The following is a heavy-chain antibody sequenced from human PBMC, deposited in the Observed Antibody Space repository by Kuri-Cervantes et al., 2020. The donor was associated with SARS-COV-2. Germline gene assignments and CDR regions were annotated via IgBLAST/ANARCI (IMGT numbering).Heavy chain of an antibody. Sequence: LRLSCTVSGGSISSGGYYWSWIRQPPEKGLEWIGYIYHSGSTYYNPSLKSRVTISVDRSKNQFSLKLSSVTAADTAVYYCARLSSIAAPTDYWGQGTLVTVSS. CDR1: GGSISSGGYY. CDR2: IYHSGST. CDR3: ARLSSIAAPTDY. J-gene: IGHJ4*02. V-gene: IGHV4-30-2*01. D-gene: IGHD6-6*01.